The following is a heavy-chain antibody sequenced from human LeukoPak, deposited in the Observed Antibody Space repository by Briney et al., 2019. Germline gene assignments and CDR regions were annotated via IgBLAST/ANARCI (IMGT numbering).Heavy chain of an antibody. CDR3: SRARLSIAARLDYSYFMGV. Sequence: SETLSLTCTVSGGSISSNYWSWIRQPPGKGLEWIGYIYYSESTNYNPSLKSRVTISVDTSKNRFSLRLSSVTAADTAVYYCSRARLSIAARLDYSYFMGVWGKGTTVTVSS. CDR2: IYYSEST. J-gene: IGHJ6*03. V-gene: IGHV4-59*01. CDR1: GGSISSNY. D-gene: IGHD6-6*01.